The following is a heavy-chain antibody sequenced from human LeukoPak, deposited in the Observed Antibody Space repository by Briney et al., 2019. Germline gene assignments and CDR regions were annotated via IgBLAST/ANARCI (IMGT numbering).Heavy chain of an antibody. D-gene: IGHD6-13*01. J-gene: IGHJ4*02. CDR2: ISSRSDTL. V-gene: IGHV3-48*01. CDR3: AKYWSSWSVDY. Sequence: GGSLRLSCAASGFTFSTYSMNWVRQAPGKGLEWVSYISSRSDTLYYADSVEGRFTISRDNAKNSLYLQMNSLRAKDTAIYYCAKYWSSWSVDYWGQGILVTVSS. CDR1: GFTFSTYS.